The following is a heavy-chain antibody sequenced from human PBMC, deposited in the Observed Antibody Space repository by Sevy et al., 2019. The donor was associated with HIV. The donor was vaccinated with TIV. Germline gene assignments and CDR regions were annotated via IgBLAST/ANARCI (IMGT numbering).Heavy chain of an antibody. V-gene: IGHV3-33*06. CDR1: GFTFSNYG. CDR3: AKTFAIFGVLMSPDFDP. Sequence: GGSLRLSCAASGFTFSNYGMHWVRQAPGKGLEWVAVIWNDGSYKYYADSVKGRFNISRDNTKSTLYLQMNSLRAEDTAVYYCAKTFAIFGVLMSPDFDPWGQGTLVTVSS. J-gene: IGHJ5*02. CDR2: IWNDGSYK. D-gene: IGHD3-3*01.